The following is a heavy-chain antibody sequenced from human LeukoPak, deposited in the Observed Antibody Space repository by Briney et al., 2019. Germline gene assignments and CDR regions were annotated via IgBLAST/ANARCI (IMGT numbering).Heavy chain of an antibody. CDR1: GYTFSDHH. J-gene: IGHJ6*02. CDR3: ARDQGLTAPPPYGLDV. Sequence: GASVKVSCKASGYTFSDHHMHWVRQAPGQGLEWMGRIIPVLNITTYAQRFQGRVTITADTSTSTVYMELSSLRSEETAVYYCARDQGLTAPPPYGLDVWGQGTTVIVSS. CDR2: IIPVLNIT. D-gene: IGHD5-18*01. V-gene: IGHV1-69*04.